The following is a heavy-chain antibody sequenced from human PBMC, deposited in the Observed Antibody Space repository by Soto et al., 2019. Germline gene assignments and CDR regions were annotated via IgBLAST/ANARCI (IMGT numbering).Heavy chain of an antibody. CDR3: ARGRTYYYGSGTGYNWFDP. Sequence: QVQLVQSGAEVKKPGSSVKVSCKASGGTFSSYAISWVRQAPGQGLEWMGGIIPIFGTANYAQKFQGRVTIPADESPSTAYMELSSLRSEDTAVYYCARGRTYYYGSGTGYNWFDPWGQGTLVTVSS. CDR1: GGTFSSYA. CDR2: IIPIFGTA. V-gene: IGHV1-69*01. D-gene: IGHD3-10*01. J-gene: IGHJ5*02.